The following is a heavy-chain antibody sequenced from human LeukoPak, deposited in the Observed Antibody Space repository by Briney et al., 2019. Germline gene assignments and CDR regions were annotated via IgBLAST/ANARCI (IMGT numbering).Heavy chain of an antibody. Sequence: GGSLRLSCAASGFTFSNYDMNWVRQAPGKGLEWVSVIRGSGGGTYYADSVKGRFTISRDNSKNTVYLQMNSLRAEDTAVYYCVKARMPHCGTDCLESWGQGTLVTVSS. J-gene: IGHJ4*02. V-gene: IGHV3-23*01. CDR2: IRGSGGGT. D-gene: IGHD2-21*02. CDR1: GFTFSNYD. CDR3: VKARMPHCGTDCLES.